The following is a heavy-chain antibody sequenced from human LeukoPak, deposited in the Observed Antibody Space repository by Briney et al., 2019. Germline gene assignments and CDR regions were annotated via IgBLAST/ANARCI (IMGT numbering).Heavy chain of an antibody. CDR1: GGSISSHY. CDR2: IYYSGST. D-gene: IGHD2-2*01. CDR3: AGTAVVVPAAIYWFDP. V-gene: IGHV4-59*11. J-gene: IGHJ5*02. Sequence: SETLSLTCTVPGGSISSHYWSWIRQPPGKGLEWIGYIYYSGSTNYNPSLKSRVTISVDTSKNQFSLKLSSVTAADTAVYYCAGTAVVVPAAIYWFDPWGQGTLVTVSS.